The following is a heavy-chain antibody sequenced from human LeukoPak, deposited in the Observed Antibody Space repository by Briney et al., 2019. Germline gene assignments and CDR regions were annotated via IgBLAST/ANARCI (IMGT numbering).Heavy chain of an antibody. CDR3: AKFGYSSSWYDAFDI. Sequence: GGSLRLSCAASGFTFSSYAMSWVRQAPGKGLEWVSAISGSGGSTHYADSVKGRFTISRDNSKNMLYLQMNSLRAEDTAVYYCAKFGYSSSWYDAFDIWGQGTMVTVSS. V-gene: IGHV3-23*01. J-gene: IGHJ3*02. CDR1: GFTFSSYA. CDR2: ISGSGGST. D-gene: IGHD6-13*01.